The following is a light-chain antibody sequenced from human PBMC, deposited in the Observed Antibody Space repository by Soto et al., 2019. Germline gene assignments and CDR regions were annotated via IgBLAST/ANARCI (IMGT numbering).Light chain of an antibody. CDR3: QQRTNWPIT. V-gene: IGKV3-11*01. CDR2: DAS. CDR1: QSVSSY. Sequence: IVLTQSPAPLSLSPGERATLSCRASQSVSSYFAWYQQKPGQAPRLLIYDASNRATGIPARFSGSGSGTDFTLTISSLEPEDFAVYYCQQRTNWPITFGPGTRVDIK. J-gene: IGKJ3*01.